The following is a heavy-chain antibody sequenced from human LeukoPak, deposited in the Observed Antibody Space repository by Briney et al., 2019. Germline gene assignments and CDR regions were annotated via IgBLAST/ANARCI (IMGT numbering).Heavy chain of an antibody. CDR1: GFTFSSYG. CDR3: AKALDIVATNYFDY. J-gene: IGHJ4*02. CDR2: ISYDGSNK. V-gene: IGHV3-30*18. D-gene: IGHD5-12*01. Sequence: GRPLRLSCAASGFTFSSYGMHWVRQAPGKGLEWVAVISYDGSNKYYADSVKGRFTISRDNSKNTLYLQMNSLRAEDTAVYYCAKALDIVATNYFDYWGQGTLVTVSS.